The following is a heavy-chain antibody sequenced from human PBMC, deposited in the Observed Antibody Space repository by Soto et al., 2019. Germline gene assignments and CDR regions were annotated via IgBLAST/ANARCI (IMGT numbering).Heavy chain of an antibody. CDR2: IYYSGST. CDR1: GGSISSGGYY. J-gene: IGHJ6*02. V-gene: IGHV4-31*03. Sequence: QVQLQESGPGLVKPSQTLSLTCTVSGGSISSGGYYWSWIRQHPGKGLEWIGYIYYSGSTYYNPSLKCRVTISVDTSKNQFSLKLSSVTAADTAVYYCATRVANCSSTSCSRRYYYYGMDVWGQGTTVTVSS. CDR3: ATRVANCSSTSCSRRYYYYGMDV. D-gene: IGHD2-2*01.